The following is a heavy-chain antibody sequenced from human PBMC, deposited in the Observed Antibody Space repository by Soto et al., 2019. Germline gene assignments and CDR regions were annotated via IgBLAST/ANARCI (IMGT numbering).Heavy chain of an antibody. J-gene: IGHJ6*02. CDR2: IIPIFGTA. CDR1: GGTFSSYA. CDR3: ARSFRSGWFYYYYCMDV. V-gene: IGHV1-69*01. D-gene: IGHD3-3*01. Sequence: QVQLVQSGAEVTKPGSSVKVYCKASGGTFSSYAISWVRQAPGQGLEWMGGIIPIFGTANYAQKFQCRVTITADESTSKDYMELSSLRSEDTAVYYCARSFRSGWFYYYYCMDVWGQGTTVTVSS.